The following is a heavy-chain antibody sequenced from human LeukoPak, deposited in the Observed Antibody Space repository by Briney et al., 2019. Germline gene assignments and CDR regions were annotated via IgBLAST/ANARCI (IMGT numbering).Heavy chain of an antibody. Sequence: KPSETLSLTCAVSGGSISSGGYSWSWIRQPPGKGLEWIGYIYHSGSTYYNPSLKSRVTISVDRSKNQFPLKLSSVTAADTAVYYCARAVVAAALFDYWGQGTLVTVSS. CDR2: IYHSGST. V-gene: IGHV4-30-2*01. D-gene: IGHD2-15*01. J-gene: IGHJ4*02. CDR3: ARAVVAAALFDY. CDR1: GGSISSGGYS.